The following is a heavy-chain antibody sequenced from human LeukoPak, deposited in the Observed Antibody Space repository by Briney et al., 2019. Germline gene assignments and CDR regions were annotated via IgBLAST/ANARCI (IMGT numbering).Heavy chain of an antibody. Sequence: GGSLRLSCAASGFTFSSYAMSWVRQAPGKGLEWVSTFSGSGDNTYYADSVKGRFTISRDNSKDTLHLQMYSLRAEDTAVYYCAKDDSYYYDSSGYYDYWGQGTLVTVSS. V-gene: IGHV3-23*01. J-gene: IGHJ4*02. CDR3: AKDDSYYYDSSGYYDY. CDR1: GFTFSSYA. D-gene: IGHD3-22*01. CDR2: FSGSGDNT.